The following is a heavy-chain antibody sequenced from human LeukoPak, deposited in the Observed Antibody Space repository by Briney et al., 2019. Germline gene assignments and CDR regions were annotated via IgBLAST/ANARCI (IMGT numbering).Heavy chain of an antibody. J-gene: IGHJ3*02. V-gene: IGHV4-34*01. CDR1: GGSFSGYY. Sequence: SETLSLTCAVYGGSFSGYYWSWIRQPPGKGLEWIGEINHRGSTNYNPSLKSRVTISVDTSKNQFSLKLGSVTAVDTAVYYCAHKFAGSYAFDIWGQGTMVTVSS. CDR3: AHKFAGSYAFDI. CDR2: INHRGST.